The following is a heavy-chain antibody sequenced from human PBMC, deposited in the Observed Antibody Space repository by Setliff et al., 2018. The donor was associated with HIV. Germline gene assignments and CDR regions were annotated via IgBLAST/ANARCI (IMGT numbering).Heavy chain of an antibody. J-gene: IGHJ3*02. V-gene: IGHV4-30-4*01. Sequence: SETLSLTCTVSGDSINSGDYYWSWIRQPPGKGLEWIGYIYHSGSTHYNPSLNSRVAFSVDTSKNQFSLKLYSVTVADTAFYYCARADSSSWFFATFYIWGQGTMVTVSS. CDR2: IYHSGST. CDR1: GDSINSGDYY. CDR3: ARADSSSWFFATFYI. D-gene: IGHD6-13*01.